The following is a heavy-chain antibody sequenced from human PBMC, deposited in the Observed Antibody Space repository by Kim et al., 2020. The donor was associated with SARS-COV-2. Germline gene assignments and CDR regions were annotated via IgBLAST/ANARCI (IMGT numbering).Heavy chain of an antibody. CDR2: ISSSGST. CDR1: GGSSNSGTYY. CDR3: ARDNYFDSSGYFYSPGWFDP. J-gene: IGHJ5*02. D-gene: IGHD3-22*01. V-gene: IGHV4-61*02. Sequence: SETLSLTCSVSGGSSNSGTYYWSWIRQTAGKGLEWIGRISSSGSTNYNPSLKSRLTISVDTSKNQFSLKLTSVTAADTAVYYCARDNYFDSSGYFYSPGWFDPWGQGTLVTVSS.